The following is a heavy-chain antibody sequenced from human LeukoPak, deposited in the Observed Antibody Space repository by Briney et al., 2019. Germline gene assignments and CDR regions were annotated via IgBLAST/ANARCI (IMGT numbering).Heavy chain of an antibody. D-gene: IGHD2-15*01. CDR1: GGSFSGYY. CDR2: INHSGST. CDR3: ARGRVVVAATPEIYYYYGMDV. V-gene: IGHV4-34*01. Sequence: PSETLSLTCAVYGGSFSGYYWSWIRQPPGKGLEWIGEINHSGSTNYNPSLKSRVTISVDTSKNQFSLKLSSVTAADTAVYYCARGRVVVAATPEIYYYYGMDVWGQGTTVTVSS. J-gene: IGHJ6*02.